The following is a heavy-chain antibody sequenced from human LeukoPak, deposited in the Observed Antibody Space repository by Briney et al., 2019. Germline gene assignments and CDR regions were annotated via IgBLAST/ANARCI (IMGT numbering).Heavy chain of an antibody. CDR3: ASLCSGGSCYLESGWFDP. Sequence: SDTLSLTCAVSGYSISSGYYWGWIRPPPGKGLEWVGSIYHSGSTYYNPSLNSRVTISVDTSKNQFSLKLSSVTAADTAVYYCASLCSGGSCYLESGWFDPWGQGTLVTVSS. D-gene: IGHD2-15*01. CDR1: GYSISSGYY. J-gene: IGHJ5*02. V-gene: IGHV4-38-2*01. CDR2: IYHSGST.